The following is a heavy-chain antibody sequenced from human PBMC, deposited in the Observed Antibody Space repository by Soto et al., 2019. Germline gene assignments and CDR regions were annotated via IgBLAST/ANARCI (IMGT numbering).Heavy chain of an antibody. V-gene: IGHV3-13*05. J-gene: IGHJ6*02. CDR2: ISAAGDP. CDR1: GFTFRNYD. Sequence: EVQLVESGGGLVQPGGSLRLSCEASGFTFRNYDMHWVRQDTGKGLEWVSGISAAGDPDYADSVEGRFTISRENAQNSFFLQMNSLRVGDTAVYYCARTDRDFYGLDVWGQGTTVIVSS. CDR3: ARTDRDFYGLDV.